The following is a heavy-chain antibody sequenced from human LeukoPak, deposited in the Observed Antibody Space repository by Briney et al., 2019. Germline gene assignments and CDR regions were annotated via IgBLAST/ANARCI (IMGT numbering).Heavy chain of an antibody. CDR2: INHSGST. D-gene: IGHD3-10*01. CDR1: GGSFSGYY. CDR3: ARERSMVRGVTVFDY. J-gene: IGHJ4*01. V-gene: IGHV4-34*01. Sequence: SETLSLTCAVYGGSFSGYYWSWIRQPPGKGLEWIGEINHSGSTNYNPSLKSRVTISVDTSKNQFSLKLSSVTAADTAVYYCARERSMVRGVTVFDYWGQGTLVTVSS.